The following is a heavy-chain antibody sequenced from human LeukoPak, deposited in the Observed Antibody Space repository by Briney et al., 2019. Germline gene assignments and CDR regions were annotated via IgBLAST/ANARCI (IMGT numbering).Heavy chain of an antibody. CDR3: AADQNSGSYDY. V-gene: IGHV1-58*02. CDR2: IVVGSGNT. D-gene: IGHD1-26*01. Sequence: GASVTVSCTASGFTFTSSAMQWVRQARGQRLEWIGWIVVGSGNTNYAQKFQERVTITRDMSTSTAYMELSSLRSEDTAVYYCAADQNSGSYDYWGQGTLVTVSS. CDR1: GFTFTSSA. J-gene: IGHJ4*02.